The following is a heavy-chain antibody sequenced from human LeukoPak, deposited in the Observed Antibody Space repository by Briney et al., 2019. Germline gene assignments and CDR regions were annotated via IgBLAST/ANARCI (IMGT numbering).Heavy chain of an antibody. Sequence: ASVKVSCKASGFTFTGYYMHWVRQAPGQGLEWMGWINPNSGGTNYAQKFQGRVTMTRDTSISTAYMELSRLRSDDTAVYYCASAIYYYYYGMDVWGQGTTVTASS. CDR2: INPNSGGT. D-gene: IGHD2-2*01. CDR3: ASAIYYYYYGMDV. J-gene: IGHJ6*02. V-gene: IGHV1-2*02. CDR1: GFTFTGYY.